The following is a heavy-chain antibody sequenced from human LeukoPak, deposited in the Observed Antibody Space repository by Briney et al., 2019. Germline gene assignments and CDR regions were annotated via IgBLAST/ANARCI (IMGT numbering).Heavy chain of an antibody. J-gene: IGHJ6*03. CDR2: INPNSGGT. CDR3: ARGNPQTYNWNYFYYYYYMDV. V-gene: IGHV1-2*02. D-gene: IGHD1-7*01. CDR1: GYTFTSYD. Sequence: ASVKVSCKASGYTFTSYDINWVRQAPGQGLEWMGWINPNSGGTNYAQKFQGRVTMTRDTSISTAYMELSRLRSDDTAVYYCARGNPQTYNWNYFYYYYYMDVWGKGTTVTVSS.